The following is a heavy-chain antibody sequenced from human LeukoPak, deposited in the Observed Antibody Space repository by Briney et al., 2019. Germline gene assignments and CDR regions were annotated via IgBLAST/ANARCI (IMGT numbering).Heavy chain of an antibody. J-gene: IGHJ6*04. V-gene: IGHV6-1*01. D-gene: IGHD2-2*01. CDR3: ARDIVVVPAAHDYYYYYGMDV. CDR1: GDSFSSNSAA. CDR2: TYYRSKWYN. Sequence: SQTLSLTCAISGDSFSSNSAAWNWIRQSPPRGLEWLGRTYYRSKWYNDYAVSVKSRITINPDTSKNQFSLQLNSVTPEDTAVYYCARDIVVVPAAHDYYYYYGMDVWGKGTTVTVSS.